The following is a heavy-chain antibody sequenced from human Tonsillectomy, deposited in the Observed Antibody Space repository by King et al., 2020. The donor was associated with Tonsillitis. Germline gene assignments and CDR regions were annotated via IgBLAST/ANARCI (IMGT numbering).Heavy chain of an antibody. CDR2: INPNSGGT. J-gene: IGHJ3*02. V-gene: IGHV1-2*02. D-gene: IGHD2-2*02. CDR1: GFFFTDYF. CDR3: ARDIPGVTTWDGAFDI. Sequence: VQLVQSGAEVKKPGASVKVSCTASGFFFTDYFMHWVRQAPGQGLEWMGWINPNSGGTKYAQQFQDRVTMTRDASTSTGYMELSSLRSDDTAVYYCARDIPGVTTWDGAFDIWGQGTMVTVSS.